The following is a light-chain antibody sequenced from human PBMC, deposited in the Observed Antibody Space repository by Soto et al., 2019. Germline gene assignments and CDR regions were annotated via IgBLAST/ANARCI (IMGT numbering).Light chain of an antibody. V-gene: IGLV2-8*01. CDR1: RSDVGGYNY. J-gene: IGLJ1*01. Sequence: QSALTQPPSASGSPGQSVTIPCTGTRSDVGGYNYVSWYQQHPGKAPKLMIYEVSKRPSGVPDRFSGSKSGNTASLTVSGLQAEDEADYYCSSYAGSNIGVFGTGTKLTVL. CDR2: EVS. CDR3: SSYAGSNIGV.